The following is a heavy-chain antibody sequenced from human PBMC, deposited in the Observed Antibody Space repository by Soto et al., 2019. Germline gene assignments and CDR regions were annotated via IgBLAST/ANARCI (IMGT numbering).Heavy chain of an antibody. V-gene: IGHV4-39*01. CDR1: GGSISSSSYY. J-gene: IGHJ6*02. CDR2: IYYSGST. D-gene: IGHD3-16*01. CDR3: ARIRLRLGESEIYGMDV. Sequence: SETLPLTCTVSGGSISSSSYYWGWIRQPPGKGLEWIGSIYYSGSTYYNPSLKSRVTISVDTSKNQFSLKLSSVTAADTAVYYCARIRLRLGESEIYGMDVWGQGTTVTVSS.